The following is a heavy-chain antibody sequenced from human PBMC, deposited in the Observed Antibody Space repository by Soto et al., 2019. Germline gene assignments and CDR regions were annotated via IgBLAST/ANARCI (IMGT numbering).Heavy chain of an antibody. CDR3: ARERSPSVVAATNYYYYGMDV. V-gene: IGHV3-33*01. Sequence: QVQLVESGGGVVQPGRSLRLSCAASGFTFSSYGMHWVRQAPGKGLEWVAVIWYDGSNKYYADSVKGRFTISRDNSKNTLYLQMNSLRAEDTAVYYCARERSPSVVAATNYYYYGMDVWGQGTTVTVSS. J-gene: IGHJ6*02. D-gene: IGHD2-15*01. CDR2: IWYDGSNK. CDR1: GFTFSSYG.